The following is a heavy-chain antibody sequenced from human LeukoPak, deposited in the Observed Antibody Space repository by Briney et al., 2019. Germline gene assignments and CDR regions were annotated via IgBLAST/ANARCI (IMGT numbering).Heavy chain of an antibody. CDR3: ARAFRYNWNSPLGY. CDR1: GYTFTSYD. CDR2: MNPNSGNT. D-gene: IGHD1-7*01. Sequence: ASVKVSCKASGYTFTSYDINWVRQATGQGLEWMGWMNPNSGNTGYAQKFQGRVTITRNTSISTAYMELSSLRSEDTAVYYCARAFRYNWNSPLGYWGQGTLVTVSS. V-gene: IGHV1-8*01. J-gene: IGHJ4*02.